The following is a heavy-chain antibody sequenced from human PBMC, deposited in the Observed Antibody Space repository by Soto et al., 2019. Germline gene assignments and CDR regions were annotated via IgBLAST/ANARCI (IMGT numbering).Heavy chain of an antibody. CDR2: IYSGGSI. J-gene: IGHJ4*02. V-gene: IGHV4-30-4*02. CDR1: GGSISNVNDC. CDR3: ARDVDY. Sequence: SETLSLTCIVSGGSISNVNDCWSWIRQRPDKGLEWIGHIYSGGSIYNNPSLTSRVTISVDTSKNQFSLQLSSVTAADTAVYYCARDVDYWGQGTLVTVSS.